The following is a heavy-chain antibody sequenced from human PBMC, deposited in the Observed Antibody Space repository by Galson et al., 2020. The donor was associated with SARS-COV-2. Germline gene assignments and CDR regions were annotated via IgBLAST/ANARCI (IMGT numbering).Heavy chain of an antibody. CDR1: GGFISSNNYY. D-gene: IGHD6-19*01. V-gene: IGHV4-39*01. J-gene: IGHJ3*02. Sequence: ETSETLSLTCTVSGGFISSNNYYWGWIRQPPGKGLEWIASISSSGTPYYNPSLRSRLTISVDTSKNQFALMMRSVTASDTAVFYCARRRSSSAWSAVVGLGNAFDIWGQGTMVTVSS. CDR2: ISSSGTP. CDR3: ARRRSSSAWSAVVGLGNAFDI.